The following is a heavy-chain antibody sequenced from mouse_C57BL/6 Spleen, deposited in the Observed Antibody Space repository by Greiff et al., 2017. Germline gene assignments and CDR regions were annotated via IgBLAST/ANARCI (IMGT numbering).Heavy chain of an antibody. D-gene: IGHD3-2*02. V-gene: IGHV1-39*01. CDR3: ARSRHLRLYCFDD. Sequence: EVQLQQSGPELVKPGASVKISCKASGYSFTDYNMNWVKQSNGKSLEWIGVINPNYGTTSYNQKFKGKATLTVDQSSSTAYMQLNSRTSEDAAVDYCARSRHLRLYCFDDWGQGTTLTVSS. J-gene: IGHJ2*01. CDR2: INPNYGTT. CDR1: GYSFTDYN.